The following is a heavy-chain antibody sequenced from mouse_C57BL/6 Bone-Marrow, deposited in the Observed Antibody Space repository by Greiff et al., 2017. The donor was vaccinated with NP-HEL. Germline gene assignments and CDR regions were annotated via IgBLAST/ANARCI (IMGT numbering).Heavy chain of an antibody. Sequence: VQLKQSGAELGRRGASGQGAGRGAGVNIKDGYMHWVKQRPEQGLEWIGWIDPENGDTEYASKFQGKATITADTSSNTAYLQLSSLTSEDTAVDYGTTGGISPYAMYYWGQGTSVSVSS. D-gene: IGHD1-1*01. CDR3: TTGGISPYAMYY. V-gene: IGHV14-4*01. CDR1: GVNIKDGY. CDR2: IDPENGDT. J-gene: IGHJ4*01.